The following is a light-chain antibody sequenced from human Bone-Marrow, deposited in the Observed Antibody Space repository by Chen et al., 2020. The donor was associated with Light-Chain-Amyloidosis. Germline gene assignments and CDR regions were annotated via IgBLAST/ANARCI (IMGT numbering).Light chain of an antibody. CDR3: QVWDRSSDRPV. Sequence: SYVLTQPSSVSVAPGQTATIACGGNNIGSTSVHWYQQTPGQAPLLVVYDDSDRPSGIPEGLSGSNSVNMATLTISRVEAGDEADYYCQVWDRSSDRPVFGGGTKLTVL. CDR2: DDS. CDR1: NIGSTS. J-gene: IGLJ3*02. V-gene: IGLV3-21*02.